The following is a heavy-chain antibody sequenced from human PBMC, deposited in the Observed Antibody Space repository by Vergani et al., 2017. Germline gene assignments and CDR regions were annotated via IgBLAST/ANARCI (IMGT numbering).Heavy chain of an antibody. V-gene: IGHV4-34*01. CDR3: ARGLYCSSTSCYSSLAARRRWFDP. Sequence: QVQLQQWGAGLLKPSETLSLTCAVYGGSFSGYYWSWIRQPPGKGLEWIGEINHSGSTNYNPSLKSRVTISVDPSKNQFSLKLSSVTAADTAVYYCARGLYCSSTSCYSSLAARRRWFDPWGQGTLVTVSS. J-gene: IGHJ5*02. CDR1: GGSFSGYY. CDR2: INHSGST. D-gene: IGHD2-2*01.